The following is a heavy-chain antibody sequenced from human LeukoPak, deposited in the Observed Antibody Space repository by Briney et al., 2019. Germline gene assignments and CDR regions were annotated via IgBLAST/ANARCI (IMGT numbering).Heavy chain of an antibody. V-gene: IGHV2-5*02. CDR1: GFSLSTSGVG. J-gene: IGHJ4*02. Sequence: KESGPTLVNPTQTLTLTCTFSGFSLSTSGVGGGWSRQPPGKALEWLALIYWDDDKRYSPSLKSRLTITKDTSKNQVVLTMTNMDPVDTATYYCAHARGTYYYGSGSYPFGNWGQGTLVTVSS. CDR2: IYWDDDK. CDR3: AHARGTYYYGSGSYPFGN. D-gene: IGHD3-10*01.